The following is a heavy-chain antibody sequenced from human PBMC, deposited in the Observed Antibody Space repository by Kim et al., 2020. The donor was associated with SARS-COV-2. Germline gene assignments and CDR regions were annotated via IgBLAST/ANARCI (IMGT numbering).Heavy chain of an antibody. CDR1: GFTFSSYA. V-gene: IGHV3-30-3*01. D-gene: IGHD6-13*01. CDR3: ARGSYDSWYLGNYYYYA. CDR2: ISYDGSNK. J-gene: IGHJ6*01. Sequence: GGSLRLSCAASGFTFSSYAMHWVRQAPGKGLEWVAVISYDGSNKYYADSVKGRFTISRDNSKNTLNLQMNSQSAENTAAYYCARGSYDSWYLGNYYYYA.